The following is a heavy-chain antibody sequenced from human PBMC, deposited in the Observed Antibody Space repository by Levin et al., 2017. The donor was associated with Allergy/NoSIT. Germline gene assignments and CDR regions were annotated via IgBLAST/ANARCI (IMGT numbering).Heavy chain of an antibody. J-gene: IGHJ6*03. CDR1: GFTFSDYY. CDR3: ARDRRSYYYYYMDV. V-gene: IGHV3-11*05. D-gene: IGHD3-10*01. Sequence: PGGSLRLSCAASGFTFSDYYMSWIRQAPGKGLEWVSYISSSSSYTNYADSVKGRFTISRDNAKNSLYLQMNSLRAEDTAVYYCARDRRSYYYYYMDVWGKGTTVTVSS. CDR2: ISSSSSYT.